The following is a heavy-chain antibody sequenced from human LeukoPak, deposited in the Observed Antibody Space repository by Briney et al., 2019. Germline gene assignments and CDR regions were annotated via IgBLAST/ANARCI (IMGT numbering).Heavy chain of an antibody. CDR2: IYYSGST. V-gene: IGHV4-31*11. CDR3: ARGRGSGIDP. J-gene: IGHJ5*02. D-gene: IGHD3-10*01. CDR1: GGSFSGYY. Sequence: SETLSLTCAVYGGSFSGYYWSWIRQHPGKGLEWIGYIYYSGSTYYNPSLKSRVTISVDTSENQFSLKLSSVTAADTAVYYCARGRGSGIDPWGQGTLVTVSS.